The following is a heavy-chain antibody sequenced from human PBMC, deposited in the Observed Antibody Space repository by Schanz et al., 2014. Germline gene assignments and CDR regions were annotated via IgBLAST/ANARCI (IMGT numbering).Heavy chain of an antibody. J-gene: IGHJ3*02. CDR2: IIPSLGLA. V-gene: IGHV1-69*04. D-gene: IGHD7-27*01. Sequence: VQLEQSGAEVKKPGSSVKVSCKASGGTFSSFGINWVRQAPGQGLEWMGRIIPSLGLANYEQKFQDKVTITADTSTTTAYMELSGLRSEDTAVYYCARENLNWEAFDIWGQGTVVTVSS. CDR1: GGTFSSFG. CDR3: ARENLNWEAFDI.